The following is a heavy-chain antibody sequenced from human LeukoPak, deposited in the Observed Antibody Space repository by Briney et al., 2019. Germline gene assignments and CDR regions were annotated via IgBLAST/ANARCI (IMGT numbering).Heavy chain of an antibody. Sequence: GGSLRLSCAASGFNFFSYWMNWVRQAPGKGPEWVANISEDGSKKNSVDSVKGRFTISRDNAKNSLYLQMNNLRAEDTAVYYCARSWGGTYHPLDYWGQGTLVTVYS. V-gene: IGHV3-7*01. CDR3: ARSWGGTYHPLDY. D-gene: IGHD3-16*02. CDR1: GFNFFSYW. J-gene: IGHJ4*02. CDR2: ISEDGSKK.